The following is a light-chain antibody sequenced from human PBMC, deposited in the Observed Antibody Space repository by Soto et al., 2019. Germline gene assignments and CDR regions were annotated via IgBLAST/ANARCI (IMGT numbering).Light chain of an antibody. J-gene: IGKJ4*01. Sequence: EIVMTQSPSTLSVSPGERSTLSCRARQSVSSNLAWYQQKTGQAPRLLIYGASTRATGRPARFSGSCCGREFTLTISSLQAEDFAGYYCQKYNIWPPLTFGGGTKVEIK. CDR3: QKYNIWPPLT. V-gene: IGKV3-15*01. CDR2: GAS. CDR1: QSVSSN.